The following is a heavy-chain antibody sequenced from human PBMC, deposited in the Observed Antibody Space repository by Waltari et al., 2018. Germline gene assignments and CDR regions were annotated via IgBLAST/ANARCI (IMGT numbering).Heavy chain of an antibody. CDR2: ISYDGSNK. Sequence: QVQLVESGGGVVQPGRSLRLSCAASGFTFSSYAMHWVRQAPGKGLAWVAVISYDGSNKYYADSVKGRFTISRDNSKNTLYLQMNSLRAEDTAVYYCARDSAGYDFWSGQQYYYGMDVWGQGTTVTVSS. CDR1: GFTFSSYA. D-gene: IGHD3-3*01. V-gene: IGHV3-30-3*01. J-gene: IGHJ6*02. CDR3: ARDSAGYDFWSGQQYYYGMDV.